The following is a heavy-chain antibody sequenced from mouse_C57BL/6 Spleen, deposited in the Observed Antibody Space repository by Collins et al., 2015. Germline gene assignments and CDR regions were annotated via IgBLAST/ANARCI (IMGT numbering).Heavy chain of an antibody. CDR3: ARSLYSNYFAY. V-gene: IGHV1-52*01. CDR2: IDPSDSET. Sequence: VQLQQPGAELVRPGSSVKLSCKASGYTFTSYWMHWVKQRPIQGLEWIGNIDPSDSETHYNQKFKDKATLTVDKSSSTAYMQLSSLTSEDSAVYYCARSLYSNYFAYWGQGTLVTVSA. CDR1: GYTFTSYW. D-gene: IGHD2-5*01. J-gene: IGHJ3*01.